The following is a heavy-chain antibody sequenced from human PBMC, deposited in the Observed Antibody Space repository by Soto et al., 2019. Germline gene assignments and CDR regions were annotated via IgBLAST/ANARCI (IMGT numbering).Heavy chain of an antibody. J-gene: IGHJ6*02. CDR3: ARSSSSSLGYYYYYGMDV. D-gene: IGHD6-6*01. CDR2: IYPGDSDT. V-gene: IGHV5-51*01. Sequence: GESLKTSCKGSGYSFTSYWIGWVRQMPGKGLEWMGIIYPGDSDTRYSPSFQGQVTISADKSISTAYLQWSSLKASDTAMYYCARSSSSSLGYYYYYGMDVWGQETTVTVSS. CDR1: GYSFTSYW.